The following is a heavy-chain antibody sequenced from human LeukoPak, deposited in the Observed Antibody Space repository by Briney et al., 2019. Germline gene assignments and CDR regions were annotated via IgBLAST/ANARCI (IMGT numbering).Heavy chain of an antibody. CDR2: IDPSDSYP. J-gene: IGHJ4*02. Sequence: GESLKISCKGSGYSFNTYWISWVRQMPVKGLQWMGRIDPSDSYPHYSPSFQGDVTISADKSISTAYLQWSSLKASDTAMYYCARGGGVEYYFDYWGQGTLVTVSS. CDR3: ARGGGVEYYFDY. V-gene: IGHV5-10-1*01. CDR1: GYSFNTYW. D-gene: IGHD3-16*01.